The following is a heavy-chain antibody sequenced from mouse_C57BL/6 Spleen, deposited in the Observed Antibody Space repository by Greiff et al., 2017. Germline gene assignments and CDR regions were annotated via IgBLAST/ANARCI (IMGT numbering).Heavy chain of an antibody. Sequence: VQLQQPGAELVRPGSSVKLSCKASGYTFTSYWMHWVKQRPIQGLEWIGNIDPSDSETHYNQKFKDKATLTVEQSSSTAYMQLSGLTSEASAVYACERLNYYGSSLGYFDVWGTGTTVTVSS. CDR1: GYTFTSYW. CDR3: ERLNYYGSSLGYFDV. J-gene: IGHJ1*03. D-gene: IGHD1-1*01. CDR2: IDPSDSET. V-gene: IGHV1-52*01.